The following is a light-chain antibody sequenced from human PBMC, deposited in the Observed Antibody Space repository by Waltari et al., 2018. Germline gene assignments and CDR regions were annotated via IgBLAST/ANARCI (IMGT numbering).Light chain of an antibody. Sequence: DIVMTQSPDSLAVSLGERATINCKSSQSVLYSSNNMNYLAWYLAKPGQPPKLLLSWASTREYGVPDRFSGSGSGTDFTLTISSLQAEDVAVYYCQQHYSTPLTFGGGTKVEIK. V-gene: IGKV4-1*01. CDR2: WAS. J-gene: IGKJ4*01. CDR3: QQHYSTPLT. CDR1: QSVLYSSNNMNY.